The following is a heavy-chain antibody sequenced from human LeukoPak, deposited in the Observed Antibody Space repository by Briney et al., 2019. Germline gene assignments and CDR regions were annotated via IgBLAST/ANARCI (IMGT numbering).Heavy chain of an antibody. CDR3: AKGGALGATTFYYGIYV. V-gene: IGHV3-9*02. CDR2: ITWNSGSI. J-gene: IGHJ6*02. CDR1: GFTSNDYV. D-gene: IGHD1-26*01. Sequence: PGGSLRLSCAASGFTSNDYVMNWVRQAPGKGLEWVSGITWNSGSIGYADSVKGRFTISRDKAKNSLYLQMNSLRTEDTALYYCAKGGALGATTFYYGIYVWGQGTTVTVSS.